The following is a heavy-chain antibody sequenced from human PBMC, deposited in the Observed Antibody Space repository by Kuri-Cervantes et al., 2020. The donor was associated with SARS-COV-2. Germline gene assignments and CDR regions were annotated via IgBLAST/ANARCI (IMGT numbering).Heavy chain of an antibody. D-gene: IGHD2-2*01. CDR3: ASLGYCSSTSCYGWYFDL. Sequence: LRLSCTVSGGSISSGDYYWSWIRQPPGKGLEWIGYIYYSGSTYYNPSLKSRVTISVDTSKNQFSLKLSSVTAADTAVYYCASLGYCSSTSCYGWYFDLWGRGTLVTVSS. J-gene: IGHJ2*01. CDR1: GGSISSGDYY. CDR2: IYYSGST. V-gene: IGHV4-30-4*08.